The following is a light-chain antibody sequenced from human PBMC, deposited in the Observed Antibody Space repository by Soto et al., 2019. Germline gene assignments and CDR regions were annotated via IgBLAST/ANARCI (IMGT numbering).Light chain of an antibody. CDR3: QQRSNWPPWK. CDR1: QSVSSY. J-gene: IGKJ1*01. CDR2: DAS. V-gene: IGKV3-11*01. Sequence: EIGLTQSPATLSFSRGERATLSCRASQSVSSYLAWYQQKPGQAPRLLIYDASNRATGIPARFSGSGSGTDCTLTISSLEPEDFAVYYCQQRSNWPPWKFGQGTKVDIK.